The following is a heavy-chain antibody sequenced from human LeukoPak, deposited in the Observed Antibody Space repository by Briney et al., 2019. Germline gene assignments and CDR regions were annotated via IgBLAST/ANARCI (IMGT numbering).Heavy chain of an antibody. D-gene: IGHD3-22*01. CDR2: IYYSGST. J-gene: IGHJ3*02. CDR3: ARGSLTYYDSSGYYYRAFDI. Sequence: PSQTLSLTCTVSGGSISSGGYYWSWIRQHPGKGLEWIGYIYYSGSTYYNPSLKSRVTISVDTSKNQFSLKLSSVTAADTAVYYCARGSLTYYDSSGYYYRAFDIWGQRTMVTVSS. CDR1: GGSISSGGYY. V-gene: IGHV4-31*03.